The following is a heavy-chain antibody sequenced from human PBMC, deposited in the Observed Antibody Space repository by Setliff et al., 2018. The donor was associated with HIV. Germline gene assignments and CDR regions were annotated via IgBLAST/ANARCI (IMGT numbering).Heavy chain of an antibody. D-gene: IGHD3-10*01. CDR2: IFSSGST. CDR3: ARDRHYSGLGSYGP. Sequence: PSETLSLTCTVSGGSISSYCWNWIRQSPGRGLEWIGFIFSSGSTNYNPSLKSRVTISIDTSTNQLSLRLRSVTAADTAVYYCARDRHYSGLGSYGPWGPGTLVTVSS. CDR1: GGSISSYC. J-gene: IGHJ5*02. V-gene: IGHV4-4*09.